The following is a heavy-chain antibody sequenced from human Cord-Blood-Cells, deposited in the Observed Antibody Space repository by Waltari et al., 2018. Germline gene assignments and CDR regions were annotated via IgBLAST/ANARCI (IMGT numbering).Heavy chain of an antibody. CDR3: ARSAYGGNSYYYYYYMDV. CDR2: IYYSGST. CDR1: GGSISISSYY. V-gene: IGHV4-39*07. Sequence: QLQLQESGPGLVKPSETLSLTCTVSGGSISISSYYWGWISKPPGKGLEWIGSIYYSGSTYYNPSLKSRVTISVDTSKNQFSLKLSSVTAADTAVYYCARSAYGGNSYYYYYYMDVWGKGTTVTVSS. J-gene: IGHJ6*03. D-gene: IGHD4-17*01.